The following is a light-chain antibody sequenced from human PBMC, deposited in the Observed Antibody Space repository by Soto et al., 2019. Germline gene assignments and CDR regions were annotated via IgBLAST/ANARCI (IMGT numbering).Light chain of an antibody. J-gene: IGKJ4*01. Sequence: EIVLTQSPGTLSLSPGERATLSRRASQSVSSSYLAWYQQKPGQAPRLLIYGASSRATGIPDRFSGSGSGTDFTLTISRLESEDFAVYYCQQYGNSPAFGGGTKVEIK. CDR3: QQYGNSPA. CDR1: QSVSSSY. CDR2: GAS. V-gene: IGKV3-20*01.